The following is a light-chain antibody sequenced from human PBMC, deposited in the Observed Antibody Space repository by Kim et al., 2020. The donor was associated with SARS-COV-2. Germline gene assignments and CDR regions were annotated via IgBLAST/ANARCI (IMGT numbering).Light chain of an antibody. V-gene: IGLV6-57*03. CDR1: SGSIASNY. CDR3: QSYDSSNPSWV. CDR2: EDN. J-gene: IGLJ3*02. Sequence: GTISCPRSSGSIASNYVQWYQQRPGSAPTTVIYEDNQRPSGVPDRFSGSIDSSSNSASLTISGLKTEDEADYYCQSYDSSNPSWVFGGGTQLTVL.